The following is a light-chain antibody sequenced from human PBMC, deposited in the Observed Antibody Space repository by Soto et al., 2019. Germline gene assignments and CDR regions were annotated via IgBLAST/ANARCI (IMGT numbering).Light chain of an antibody. V-gene: IGKV3-20*01. CDR3: QQYGSPVT. CDR1: QSVSSSY. CDR2: GAS. J-gene: IGKJ1*01. Sequence: DIVMTPSPGTLSVSPGERATLFCRASQSVSSSYLAWYQQKPGQAPRLLIYGASNRATGIPDRFSGIGSGTDFTLSISRLEPDDFAVYHCQQYGSPVTFGQGTKVDIK.